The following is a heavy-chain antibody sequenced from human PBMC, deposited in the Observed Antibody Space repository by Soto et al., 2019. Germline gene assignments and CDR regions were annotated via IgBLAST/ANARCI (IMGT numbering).Heavy chain of an antibody. CDR1: GFSFSSYA. Sequence: GGSLRLSCTASGFSFSSYAMIWVRQAPGKGLEWVSGLSESGSGTTYADSVKGRFIISRDNSKNTLYLQMNSLRAEDTAVYYCATHQKSRDAYWGQGTLVTVSS. CDR3: ATHQKSRDAY. V-gene: IGHV3-23*01. CDR2: LSESGSGT. J-gene: IGHJ4*02.